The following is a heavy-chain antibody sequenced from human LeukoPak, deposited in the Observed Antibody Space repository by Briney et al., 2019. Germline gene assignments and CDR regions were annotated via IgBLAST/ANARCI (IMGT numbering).Heavy chain of an antibody. J-gene: IGHJ6*02. V-gene: IGHV4-59*12. Sequence: SETLSLTCTVSGGSISSYYWSWIRQPPGKGLEWIGYIYYSGSTNYNPSLKSRVTISVDTSKNQFSLKLSSVTAADTAVYYCARGRRWGEGTWYYYYGMDVWGQGTTVTVSS. CDR2: IYYSGST. CDR1: GGSISSYY. CDR3: ARGRRWGEGTWYYYYGMDV. D-gene: IGHD2-21*01.